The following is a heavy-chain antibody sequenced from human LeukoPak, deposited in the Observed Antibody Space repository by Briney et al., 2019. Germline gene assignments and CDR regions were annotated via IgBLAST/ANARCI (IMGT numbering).Heavy chain of an antibody. J-gene: IGHJ4*02. Sequence: SETLSLTCTVSGVSISSYYWSWIRQPPGKGLEWIGYIYYSGSTNYNPSLKSRVTISVDTSKNQFSLKLSSVTAADTAVYYCASGYSSSWYDYWGQGTLVTVSS. CDR3: ASGYSSSWYDY. V-gene: IGHV4-59*01. CDR1: GVSISSYY. D-gene: IGHD6-13*01. CDR2: IYYSGST.